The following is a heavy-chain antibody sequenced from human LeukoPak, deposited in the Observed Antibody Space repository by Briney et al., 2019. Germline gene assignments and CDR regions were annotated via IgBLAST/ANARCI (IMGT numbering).Heavy chain of an antibody. CDR2: IKQDGSEK. CDR3: AELGITMIGGV. D-gene: IGHD3-10*02. CDR1: GFTFSSYW. V-gene: IGHV3-7*01. Sequence: GGTLRLSCAAPGFTFSSYWMTWVRQAPGKGLEWVANIKQDGSEKYYVDSVKGRFTISRDNAKNSLYLQMNSLRAEDTAVYYCAELGITMIGGVWGKGTTVTISS. J-gene: IGHJ6*04.